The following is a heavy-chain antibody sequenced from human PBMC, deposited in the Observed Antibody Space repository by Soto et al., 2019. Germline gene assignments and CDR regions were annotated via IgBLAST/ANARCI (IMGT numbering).Heavy chain of an antibody. CDR1: GFAFSSYG. D-gene: IGHD3-22*01. V-gene: IGHV3-33*01. CDR2: IWYDGSNK. CDR3: AREGDSSGSVGYFDY. Sequence: QVQLVESGGGVVQPGRSLRLSCAASGFAFSSYGMHWVRQAPGKGLEWVAVIWYDGSNKYYADSVKGRFTISRDNSKNTLYLQMNSLRAEDTAVYYCAREGDSSGSVGYFDYWGQGTLVPVSS. J-gene: IGHJ4*02.